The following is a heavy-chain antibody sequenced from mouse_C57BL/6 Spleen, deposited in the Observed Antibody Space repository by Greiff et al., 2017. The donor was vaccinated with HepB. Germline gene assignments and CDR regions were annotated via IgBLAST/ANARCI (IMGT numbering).Heavy chain of an antibody. CDR3: ARNYGTSWFAY. D-gene: IGHD1-1*01. Sequence: VQRVESGAELVKPWASVKISCKASGYAFSSYWMNWVKQRPGKGLEWIGQIYPGDGDTNYNGKFKGKATLTADKSSSTAYMQLSSLTSEDSAVYFCARNYGTSWFAYWGQGTLVTVSA. CDR2: IYPGDGDT. J-gene: IGHJ3*01. V-gene: IGHV1-80*01. CDR1: GYAFSSYW.